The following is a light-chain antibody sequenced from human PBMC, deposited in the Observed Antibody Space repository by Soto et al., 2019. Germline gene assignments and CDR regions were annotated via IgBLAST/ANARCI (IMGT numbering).Light chain of an antibody. J-gene: IGKJ2*01. V-gene: IGKV3-11*01. CDR3: LHRSDWPYT. CDR1: QSVRYY. Sequence: EIVLTQSPATLSLSPGERATLSCRASQSVRYYLAWYQQKPGQAPRLLIFDASKRATGIPARFSGSGSGTDFTLTISILEPEDFAVYYCLHRSDWPYTFGQGTELEIK. CDR2: DAS.